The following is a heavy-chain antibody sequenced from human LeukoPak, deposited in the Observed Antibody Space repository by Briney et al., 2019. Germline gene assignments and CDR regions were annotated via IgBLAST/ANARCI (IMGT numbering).Heavy chain of an antibody. CDR3: ARSFEAGSWFDP. CDR1: GGTFSSYA. Sequence: GASVKVSCKASGGTFSSYAISWVRQAPGQGLEWMGGIIPIFGTANYAQKFQGRVTITADESTSTAYMELSSLRSEDTAVYYCARSFEAGSWFDPWGQGTLVTVSS. J-gene: IGHJ5*02. V-gene: IGHV1-69*13. CDR2: IIPIFGTA. D-gene: IGHD3-9*01.